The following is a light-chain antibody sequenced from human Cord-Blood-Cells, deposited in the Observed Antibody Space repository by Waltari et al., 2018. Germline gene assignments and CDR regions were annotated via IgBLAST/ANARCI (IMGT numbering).Light chain of an antibody. CDR1: SSYVGGYYY. J-gene: IGLJ2*01. CDR2: DVS. CDR3: CSYAGSYTL. Sequence: QSALTQPRSVSGSPGQSVTISCTGTSSYVGGYYYSSWYQQHPGKAPKLMIYDVSQRPSGVPDRFSGSKSGNTASLTISGLQAEDEADYYCCSYAGSYTLFGGGTKLTVL. V-gene: IGLV2-11*02.